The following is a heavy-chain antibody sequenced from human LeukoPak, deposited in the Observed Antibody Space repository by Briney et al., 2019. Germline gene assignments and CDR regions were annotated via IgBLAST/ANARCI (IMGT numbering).Heavy chain of an antibody. CDR1: GDTFTSYY. V-gene: IGHV1-46*01. CDR3: AREREITMLRGPVDV. D-gene: IGHD3-10*01. J-gene: IGHJ6*02. CDR2: INPSGGTT. Sequence: ASVKVSCKASGDTFTSYYMHWVRQAPGQGLEWMGIINPSGGTTMYAQKFQGRVTMTRDTSTSTVYMELSSLRSEDTAVYYCAREREITMLRGPVDVWGQGTTVTVSS.